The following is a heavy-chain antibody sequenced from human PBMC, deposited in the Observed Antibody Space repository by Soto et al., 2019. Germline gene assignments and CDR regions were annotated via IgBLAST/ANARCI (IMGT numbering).Heavy chain of an antibody. D-gene: IGHD6-6*01. CDR3: SGSSGRPDL. Sequence: EVQLVESGGGLVQPGGSLRLSCAASGFTFSSYWMHWVRQAPGKGLVCVSRINTYGSSTTYADSVKGRFTISRDNAKNTLYLQMNSLRVEATAVYYCSGSSGRPDLWGRVTLVTVSS. CDR1: GFTFSSYW. J-gene: IGHJ2*01. V-gene: IGHV3-74*01. CDR2: INTYGSST.